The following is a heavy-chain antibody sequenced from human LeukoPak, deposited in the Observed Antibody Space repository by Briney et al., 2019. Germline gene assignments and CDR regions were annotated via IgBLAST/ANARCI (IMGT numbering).Heavy chain of an antibody. D-gene: IGHD3-3*01. J-gene: IGHJ3*02. V-gene: IGHV1-69*13. Sequence: SVKVSCKASGDTFSSYAISWVRQAPGQGLEWMGGIIPIFGTANYAQKFQGRVTITADESTSTAYMELSSLRSEDTAVYYCARGPGGVLEWLFYAFDIWGQGTMVTVSS. CDR1: GDTFSSYA. CDR3: ARGPGGVLEWLFYAFDI. CDR2: IIPIFGTA.